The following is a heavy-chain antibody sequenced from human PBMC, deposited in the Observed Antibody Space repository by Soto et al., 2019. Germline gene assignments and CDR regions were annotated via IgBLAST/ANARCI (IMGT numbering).Heavy chain of an antibody. V-gene: IGHV3-66*01. CDR2: IQSGGPT. Sequence: WLSLRLSWAASGCNVSSQYMSLVRQAPGKGLEWVSLIQSGGPTYYADSVKGRFTISRDTSENTLHLQMDSLRAEDTAVYYCARDDVLCDGGRCYGVPLDVWGKGTMVTVSS. CDR1: GCNVSSQY. J-gene: IGHJ6*04. D-gene: IGHD2-15*01. CDR3: ARDDVLCDGGRCYGVPLDV.